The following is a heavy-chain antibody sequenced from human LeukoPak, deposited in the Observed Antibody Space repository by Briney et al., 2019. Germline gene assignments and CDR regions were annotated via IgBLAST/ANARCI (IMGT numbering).Heavy chain of an antibody. CDR3: ARDYCDSSGYYN. V-gene: IGHV1-69*05. CDR2: IIPIFGTA. CDR1: GGTFSSYA. Sequence: VASVKVSCKASGGTFSSYAISWVRQAPGQGLEWMGGIIPIFGTANYAQKFQGRVTITTDESTSTAYMELSSLRSEDTAVYYCARDYCDSSGYYNWGQGTLVTVSS. D-gene: IGHD3-22*01. J-gene: IGHJ4*02.